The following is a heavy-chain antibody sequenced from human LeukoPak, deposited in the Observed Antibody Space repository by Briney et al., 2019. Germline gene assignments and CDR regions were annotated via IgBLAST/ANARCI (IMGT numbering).Heavy chain of an antibody. CDR3: ARGGDSGSPEGLY. J-gene: IGHJ4*02. D-gene: IGHD1-26*01. CDR1: GYSFTSYW. CDR2: IYPGDSDT. V-gene: IGHV5-51*01. Sequence: GESLKISCKGAGYSFTSYWIGWVRQMPVEGLDWMGIIYPGDSDTRYSPSFQGQVTISADKSISTAYLQWSSLKASDTAMYHCARGGDSGSPEGLYWGQGTLVTVSS.